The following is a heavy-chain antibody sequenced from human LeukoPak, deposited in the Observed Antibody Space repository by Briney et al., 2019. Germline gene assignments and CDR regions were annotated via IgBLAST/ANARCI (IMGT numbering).Heavy chain of an antibody. V-gene: IGHV1-69*05. CDR1: GGTFSSYA. CDR2: IIPIFGTA. J-gene: IGHJ6*03. D-gene: IGHD7-27*01. CDR3: ARESGPHYYYYYMDV. Sequence: ASVKVSCKASGGTFSSYAISWVRQAPGQGLEWMGGIIPIFGTANYAQKFQGRVTITTDESTSTAYMELSSLRSEDTAVYYCARESGPHYYYYYMDVWGKGTTVTVSS.